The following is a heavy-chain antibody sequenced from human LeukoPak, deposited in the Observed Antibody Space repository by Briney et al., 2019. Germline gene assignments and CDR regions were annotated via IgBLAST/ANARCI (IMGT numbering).Heavy chain of an antibody. CDR3: AAESIAAHPPHFDY. CDR2: IYSGGST. D-gene: IGHD6-6*01. V-gene: IGHV3-66*01. CDR1: GFTVSSNY. Sequence: GGSLRLSCAASGFTVSSNYMSWVRQAPGKGLEWVSVIYSGGSTHYADSVKHRFTISRDNSKNTLNLQMNSLRAEDTAVYYCAAESIAAHPPHFDYWGQGTLVIVSS. J-gene: IGHJ4*02.